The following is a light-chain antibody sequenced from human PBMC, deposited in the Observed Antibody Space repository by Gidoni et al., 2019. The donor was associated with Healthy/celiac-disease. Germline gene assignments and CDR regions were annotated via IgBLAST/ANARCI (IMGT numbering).Light chain of an antibody. Sequence: EIVMTQSPATLSVSPGERATLSCRASQSVSSNLAWYQQKPGQAPRLLIYGASTRATGIPARFSGSGSGTEFTLTISSLQSEEFAVYYCQQYNNWPPWTFXXXTKVEIK. V-gene: IGKV3-15*01. CDR2: GAS. J-gene: IGKJ1*01. CDR1: QSVSSN. CDR3: QQYNNWPPWT.